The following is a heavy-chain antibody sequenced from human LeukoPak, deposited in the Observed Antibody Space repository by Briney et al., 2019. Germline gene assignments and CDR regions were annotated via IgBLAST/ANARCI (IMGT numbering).Heavy chain of an antibody. V-gene: IGHV3-33*01. Sequence: PGRFLRLSCAASGFTFSSYGMHWVRQAPGKGLEWVAVIWYDGSNKYYADSVKGRFTISRDNSKNTLYLQMNSLRAEDTAVYYCARDSFEYGGAFDIWGQGTMVTVSS. J-gene: IGHJ3*02. D-gene: IGHD4-23*01. CDR3: ARDSFEYGGAFDI. CDR1: GFTFSSYG. CDR2: IWYDGSNK.